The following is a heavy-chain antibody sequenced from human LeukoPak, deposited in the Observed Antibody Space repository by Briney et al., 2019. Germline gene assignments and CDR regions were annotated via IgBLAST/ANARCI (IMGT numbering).Heavy chain of an antibody. CDR1: GGTFSSYA. CDR3: AKDPDPSGEPDGFSDY. Sequence: ASVKVSCKASGGTFSSYAISWVRQAPGQGLEWMGGIIPIFGTANYAQKFQGRVTITADESTSTAYMELSSLRSEDTAVYYCAKDPDPSGEPDGFSDYWGQGTLVTVSS. V-gene: IGHV1-69*13. D-gene: IGHD2-21*01. CDR2: IIPIFGTA. J-gene: IGHJ4*02.